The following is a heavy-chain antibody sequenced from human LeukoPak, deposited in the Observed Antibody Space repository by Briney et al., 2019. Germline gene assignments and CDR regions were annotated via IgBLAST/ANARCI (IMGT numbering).Heavy chain of an antibody. CDR2: ISAYNGNT. V-gene: IGHV1-18*01. Sequence: ASVKVSCTSSVYTFTSYGISWVRQAPGQGLGWMGWISAYNGNTNYAQKLQGRVTMTTDTSTSTAYMELRSLRSDDTAVYYCARGDDFWSGYYTLFPFDYWGQGTLVTVSS. CDR3: ARGDDFWSGYYTLFPFDY. D-gene: IGHD3-3*01. CDR1: VYTFTSYG. J-gene: IGHJ4*02.